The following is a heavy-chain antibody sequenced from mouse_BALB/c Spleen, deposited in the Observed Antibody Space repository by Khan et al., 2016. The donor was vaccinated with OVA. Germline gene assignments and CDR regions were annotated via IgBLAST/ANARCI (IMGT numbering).Heavy chain of an antibody. CDR3: SRIKKIVATYFDY. CDR1: GYTFTSYW. V-gene: IGHV1S81*02. Sequence: QVQLQQSGAELVKAGASVKMSCKASGYTFTSYWMHWVKQRLGQGLEWFAETNPTNGRTYYNEKFKSKATLTVDKSSSTAYMLLSGPTFDASAVYYCSRIKKIVATYFDYWGQGTTLTVSS. J-gene: IGHJ2*01. D-gene: IGHD1-1*01. CDR2: TNPTNGRT.